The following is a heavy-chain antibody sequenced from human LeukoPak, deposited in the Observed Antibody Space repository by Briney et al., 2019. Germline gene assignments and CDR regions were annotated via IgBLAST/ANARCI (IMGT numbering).Heavy chain of an antibody. J-gene: IGHJ4*02. CDR3: ARDRDYGDDECFFDY. Sequence: GSSVKVSCKASGGTFSSYAISWVRQAPGQGLEWMGGIIPIFGTANYARKFQGRVTITADESTSTAYMELSSLRSEDTAVYYCARDRDYGDDECFFDYWGQGTLVTVSS. CDR2: IIPIFGTA. V-gene: IGHV1-69*01. CDR1: GGTFSSYA. D-gene: IGHD4-17*01.